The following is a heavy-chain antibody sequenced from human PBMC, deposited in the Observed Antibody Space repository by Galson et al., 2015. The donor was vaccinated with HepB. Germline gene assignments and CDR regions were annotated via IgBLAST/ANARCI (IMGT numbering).Heavy chain of an antibody. J-gene: IGHJ5*02. Sequence: SETLSLTCTVSGGSVSSDNYYWGWIRQPPGKGLEWIGSFFYSGPTDYNPSLKSRITISVDTSKNQFSLMLSSVTAADTAVYYCAGRYGSGRNWFDPWGQGTLVTVSS. CDR1: GGSVSSDNYY. D-gene: IGHD3-10*01. CDR2: FFYSGPT. CDR3: AGRYGSGRNWFDP. V-gene: IGHV4-39*01.